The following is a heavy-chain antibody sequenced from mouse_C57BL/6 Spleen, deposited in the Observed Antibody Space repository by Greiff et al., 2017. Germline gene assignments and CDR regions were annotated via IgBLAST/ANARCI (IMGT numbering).Heavy chain of an antibody. V-gene: IGHV1-64*01. CDR3: ARGDDGYFYWYFDV. CDR2: IHPNSGST. D-gene: IGHD2-3*01. J-gene: IGHJ1*03. CDR1: GYTFTSYW. Sequence: QVQLQQPGAELVKPGASVKLSCKASGYTFTSYWMHWVKQRPGQGLEWIGVIHPNSGSTNYNEKFKSKATLTVDKSSSTAYMQLSSLTSEDSAVYYCARGDDGYFYWYFDVWGTGTTVTVSS.